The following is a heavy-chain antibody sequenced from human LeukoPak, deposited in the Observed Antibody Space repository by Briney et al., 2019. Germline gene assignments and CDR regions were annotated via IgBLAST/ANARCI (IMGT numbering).Heavy chain of an antibody. CDR1: GFTFSGSA. CDR3: TRSVMDIVATTFDY. V-gene: IGHV3-73*01. CDR2: IRSKANSYAT. Sequence: GGSLRLSCAASGFTFSGSAMHWVRQASGKGLEWVGRIRSKANSYATAYAASVKGRFTISRDDSKNTAYLQMNSLKTEDTAVYYCTRSVMDIVATTFDYWGQGTLVTVSS. J-gene: IGHJ4*02. D-gene: IGHD5-12*01.